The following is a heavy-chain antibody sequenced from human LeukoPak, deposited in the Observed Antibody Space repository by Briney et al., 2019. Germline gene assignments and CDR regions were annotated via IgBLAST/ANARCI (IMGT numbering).Heavy chain of an antibody. J-gene: IGHJ4*02. D-gene: IGHD3-22*01. CDR3: ARDLSLIALTD. Sequence: GRSLRLSCAASGFTFSSYAMHWVRQAPGKGLEWVAVISYDGSNKYYADSVKGRFTISRDKSKNTVYLQMNSLRAEDTAVYYCARDLSLIALTDWGQGTLVTVSS. CDR2: ISYDGSNK. V-gene: IGHV3-30*04. CDR1: GFTFSSYA.